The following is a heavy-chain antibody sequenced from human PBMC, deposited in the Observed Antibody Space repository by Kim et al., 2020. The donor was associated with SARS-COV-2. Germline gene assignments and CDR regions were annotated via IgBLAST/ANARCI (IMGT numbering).Heavy chain of an antibody. CDR3: ARDKDNGMDV. J-gene: IGHJ6*02. Sequence: GDTNYSDSVKGRCTISRENAKNSLYLQMNRLRADDRAVYYCARDKDNGMDVWGQGTTVTVSS. V-gene: IGHV3-13*01. CDR2: GDT.